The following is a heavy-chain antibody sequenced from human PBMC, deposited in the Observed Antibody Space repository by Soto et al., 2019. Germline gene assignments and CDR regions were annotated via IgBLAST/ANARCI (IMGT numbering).Heavy chain of an antibody. CDR3: VRDRYSSSGWFDP. D-gene: IGHD3-10*01. CDR1: GDSVSSYSAA. V-gene: IGHV6-1*01. J-gene: IGHJ5*02. CDR2: TYYRSRFFS. Sequence: PSQTLSLTCAISGDSVSSYSAAWNWIRQPPSGGLEWLGRTYYRSRFFSDYAESVKSRIIINPDTSKNQFSLQLKSVTPEDTAVDYCVRDRYSSSGWFDPWGQGTPVTVAS.